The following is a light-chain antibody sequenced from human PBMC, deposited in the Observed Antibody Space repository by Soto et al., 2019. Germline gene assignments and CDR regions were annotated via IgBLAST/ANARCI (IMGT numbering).Light chain of an antibody. V-gene: IGKV3-11*01. J-gene: IGKJ4*01. CDR2: DAS. Sequence: EIVLTQSPATLSLSPGERATLSCRASQSISSHLAWHQQKPGQAPRLLMYDASNRATGIPARFSGSGSGTDFTLTISSLEPEDFAVYYCQQRPNWPLTFGGGTKVEIK. CDR3: QQRPNWPLT. CDR1: QSISSH.